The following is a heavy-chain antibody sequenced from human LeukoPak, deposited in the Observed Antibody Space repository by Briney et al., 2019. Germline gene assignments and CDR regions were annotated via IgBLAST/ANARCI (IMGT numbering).Heavy chain of an antibody. CDR2: IYPRDGST. Sequence: AASVTVSCTASGYTFTNNYLHWVRQAPGQGLEWMGMIYPRDGSTSYAQNFQGRDTVTRDTSTTTVHMELRGLRSEDTAVYYCARDQEGFDYWGQGTVVTVSS. CDR3: ARDQEGFDY. CDR1: GYTFTNNY. V-gene: IGHV1-46*01. J-gene: IGHJ4*02.